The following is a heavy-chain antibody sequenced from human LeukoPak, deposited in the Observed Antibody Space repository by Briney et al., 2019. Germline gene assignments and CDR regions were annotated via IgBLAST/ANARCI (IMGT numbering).Heavy chain of an antibody. CDR2: INNDGNTT. CDR1: GFTFSNYW. V-gene: IGHV3-74*01. Sequence: GGSLRLSCAASGFTFSNYWMHWVRQAPGKGLVWVSHINNDGNTTTYADSVKGRFTISRDNSKNTLYLQMNSLRAEDTAVYYCARDIAAAGSPVDYWGQGTLVNVSS. CDR3: ARDIAAAGSPVDY. J-gene: IGHJ4*02. D-gene: IGHD6-13*01.